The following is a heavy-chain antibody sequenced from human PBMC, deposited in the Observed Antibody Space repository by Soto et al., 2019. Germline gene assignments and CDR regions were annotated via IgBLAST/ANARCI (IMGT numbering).Heavy chain of an antibody. Sequence: ASVKVSCKASGYTFTSYGISWVRQAPGQGLEWMGWISAYNGNTNYAQKLQGRVTMTTDTSTSTAYMELRSLRSDDTAVYYCASLVVAAPYDNWFDPWGQGTLVTVSS. CDR2: ISAYNGNT. D-gene: IGHD2-15*01. CDR1: GYTFTSYG. J-gene: IGHJ5*02. CDR3: ASLVVAAPYDNWFDP. V-gene: IGHV1-18*01.